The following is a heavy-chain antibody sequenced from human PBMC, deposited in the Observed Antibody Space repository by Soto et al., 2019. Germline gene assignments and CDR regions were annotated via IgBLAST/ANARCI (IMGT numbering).Heavy chain of an antibody. Sequence: QVQLVESGGGVVQPGRSLRLSCAASGLTIRSYAMHWVRQAPGKGLEWVAVISYDGSKKFHADAVKGRFTISRDNSKNPLYLQMNSLRAEDTAVYYCARDRAVAAPNWFDPWGQGTLVTVSS. CDR3: ARDRAVAAPNWFDP. J-gene: IGHJ5*02. V-gene: IGHV3-30-3*01. D-gene: IGHD6-19*01. CDR1: GLTIRSYA. CDR2: ISYDGSKK.